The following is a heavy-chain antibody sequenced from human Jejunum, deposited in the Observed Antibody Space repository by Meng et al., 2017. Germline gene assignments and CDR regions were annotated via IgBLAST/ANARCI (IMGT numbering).Heavy chain of an antibody. D-gene: IGHD6-19*01. V-gene: IGHV3-23*01. CDR3: TKIAVTGRWYFDL. Sequence: LGVGDGWVTPGWSLSHTCAASELTFSSHGMIWVRHTPWKGLEWVSAISAGGDRTYYADSVKGRFTISRDNSKNTLYLQMNSLRAEDTALYYCTKIAVTGRWYFDLWGRGTLVTVSS. CDR2: ISAGGDRT. J-gene: IGHJ2*01. CDR1: ELTFSSHG.